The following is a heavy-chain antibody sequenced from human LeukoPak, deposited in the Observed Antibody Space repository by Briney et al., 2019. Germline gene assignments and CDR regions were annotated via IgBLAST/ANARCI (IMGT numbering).Heavy chain of an antibody. J-gene: IGHJ6*03. CDR2: IWYDGSNK. D-gene: IGHD3-10*01. Sequence: GGSLRLSCAASGFTFSSYAMHWVRQAPGKGLEWVAVIWYDGSNKYYADSVKGRFTISRDNSKNTLYLQMNSLRAEDTAVYYCAKVGVRYYYYYYMDVWGKGTTVTVSS. CDR3: AKVGVRYYYYYYMDV. V-gene: IGHV3-30*07. CDR1: GFTFSSYA.